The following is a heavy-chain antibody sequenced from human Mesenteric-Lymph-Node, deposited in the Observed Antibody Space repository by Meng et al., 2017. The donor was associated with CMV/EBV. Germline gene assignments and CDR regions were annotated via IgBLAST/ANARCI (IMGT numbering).Heavy chain of an antibody. CDR2: IYYSGST. CDR3: ASGGVAARPDY. V-gene: IGHV4-59*01. Sequence: SLNCTVSGGYIRSYYWGWIRQPPGKGLEWIGYIYYSGSTNYNPSLKSRVTISVDTSKNQFSLKVSSVTAADTAVYYCASGGVAARPDYWGQGTLVTVSS. CDR1: GGYIRSYY. D-gene: IGHD6-6*01. J-gene: IGHJ4*02.